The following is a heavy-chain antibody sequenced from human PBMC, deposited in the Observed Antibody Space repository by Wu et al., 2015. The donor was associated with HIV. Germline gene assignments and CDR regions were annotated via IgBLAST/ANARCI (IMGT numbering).Heavy chain of an antibody. Sequence: QVQLVQSGGEVKKPGDSVKVSCKASGYTFTTYAISWVRQAPGQGLESVGWIDPNSGVTNSAQKFRGRVTMTRDTSISTAYMDLTRLVSDDTAVYYCSRDGAGTSSSLYWGQGTLVTVSS. CDR1: GYTFTTYA. CDR3: SRDGAGTSSSLY. J-gene: IGHJ4*02. V-gene: IGHV1-2*02. D-gene: IGHD2-2*01. CDR2: IDPNSGVT.